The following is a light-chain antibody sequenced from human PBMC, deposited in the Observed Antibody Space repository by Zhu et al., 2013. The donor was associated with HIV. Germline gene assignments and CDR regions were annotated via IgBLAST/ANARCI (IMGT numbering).Light chain of an antibody. Sequence: DIQMTQSPSSLSASVGDRITLTCRASQTISAFLNWYQHKPGSAPKLLIYRASALQTDVPSRFSARGFETHFTLTITDLQPDDFATYFCQQTYGAPWTFGQGTRGGNQ. V-gene: IGKV1-39*01. CDR2: RAS. J-gene: IGKJ1*01. CDR1: QTISAF. CDR3: QQTYGAPWT.